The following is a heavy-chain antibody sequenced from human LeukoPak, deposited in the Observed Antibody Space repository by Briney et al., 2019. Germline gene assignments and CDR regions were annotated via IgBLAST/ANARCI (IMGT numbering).Heavy chain of an antibody. Sequence: KSSETLSLTCAVYGGSFSGYYWSWIRQPPGKGLEWIGEINHSGSTNYNPSLKSRVTISVDTSKNQFSLKLSSVTAADTAVYYCARDRGSYDFDYWGQGTLVTVSS. J-gene: IGHJ4*02. CDR3: ARDRGSYDFDY. CDR1: GGSFSGYY. CDR2: INHSGST. D-gene: IGHD1-26*01. V-gene: IGHV4-34*01.